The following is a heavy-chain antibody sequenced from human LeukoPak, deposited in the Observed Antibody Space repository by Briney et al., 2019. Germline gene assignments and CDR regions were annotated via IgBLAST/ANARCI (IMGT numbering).Heavy chain of an antibody. CDR2: IYYSGST. CDR3: ARDGGEQQLGYFDY. J-gene: IGHJ4*02. CDR1: GGSISSYY. D-gene: IGHD6-13*01. Sequence: PSETLSLTCTVSGGSISSYYWSWIRQPPGKGLEWIGYIYYSGSTNYNPSLKSRVTISVDTSKNQFSLKLSSVTAADTAVYYCARDGGEQQLGYFDYWGQGTLVTVSS. V-gene: IGHV4-59*01.